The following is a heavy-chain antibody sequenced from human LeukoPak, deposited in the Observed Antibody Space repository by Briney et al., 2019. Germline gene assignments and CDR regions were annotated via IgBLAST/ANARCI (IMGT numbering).Heavy chain of an antibody. CDR3: ARGGPTLDSFFDY. Sequence: PSETLSLTCAVYGGSFSGYYWSWIRQPPGKGLEWIGEINHSGSTNYNPSLKSRVTISVDTSKNQFSLKLSSVTAADTAVYYCARGGPTLDSFFDYWGQGTLVTVSS. CDR1: GGSFSGYY. V-gene: IGHV4-34*01. J-gene: IGHJ4*02. CDR2: INHSGST. D-gene: IGHD3-9*01.